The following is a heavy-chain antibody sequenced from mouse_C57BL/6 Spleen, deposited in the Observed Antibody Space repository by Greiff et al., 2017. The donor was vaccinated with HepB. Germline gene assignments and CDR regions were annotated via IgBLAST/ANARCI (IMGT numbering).Heavy chain of an antibody. V-gene: IGHV1-64*01. CDR2: IHPNSGST. CDR1: GYTFTSYW. J-gene: IGHJ3*01. Sequence: QVQLQQPGAELVKPGASVKLSCKASGYTFTSYWMHWVKQRPGQGLEWIGMIHPNSGSTNYNEKFKSKATLTVDKSSSTAYMQLSSLTSEDSAVYYCARGGSPQATSWFAYWGQGTLVTVSA. CDR3: ARGGSPQATSWFAY. D-gene: IGHD3-2*02.